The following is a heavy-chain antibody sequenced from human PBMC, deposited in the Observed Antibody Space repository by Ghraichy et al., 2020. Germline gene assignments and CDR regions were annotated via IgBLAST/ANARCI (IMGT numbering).Heavy chain of an antibody. CDR2: ISSSSSYT. Sequence: GGSLRLSCAASGFTFSDYYMSWIRRAPGKGLEWVSYISSSSSYTNYADSVKGRFTISRDNAKNSLYLQMNSLRAEDTAVYYCAGPMVRGVIVTPDYWGQGTLVTVSS. CDR3: AGPMVRGVIVTPDY. V-gene: IGHV3-11*03. CDR1: GFTFSDYY. D-gene: IGHD3-10*01. J-gene: IGHJ4*02.